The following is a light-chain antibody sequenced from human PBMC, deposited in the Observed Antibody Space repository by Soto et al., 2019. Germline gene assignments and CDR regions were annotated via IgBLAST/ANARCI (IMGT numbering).Light chain of an antibody. CDR1: ITDIGAYNY. V-gene: IGLV2-14*01. CDR2: GVS. Sequence: QSALTQPASVSGSPGQSITISCTGTITDIGAYNYVSWYQQHPGKAPKLLIYGVSSRPSGVSNRFSGSKSGNAAYLTISGLQADDEAEYYCSSYTSSITHYVFGTGTKVTVL. J-gene: IGLJ1*01. CDR3: SSYTSSITHYV.